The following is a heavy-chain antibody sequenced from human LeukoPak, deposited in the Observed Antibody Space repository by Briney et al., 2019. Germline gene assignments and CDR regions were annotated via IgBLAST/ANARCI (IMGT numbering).Heavy chain of an antibody. V-gene: IGHV4-31*03. Sequence: SETLSLTCTVSGGSISSGGYYWSWIRQHPGKGLEWIGYIYYSGSTYYNPSLKSRVTISVDTSKNQFSLKLSSVTAADTAVYYCARGTILLWFGELLSNRFDPWGQGTLVTVSS. CDR3: ARGTILLWFGELLSNRFDP. D-gene: IGHD3-10*01. CDR2: IYYSGST. CDR1: GGSISSGGYY. J-gene: IGHJ5*02.